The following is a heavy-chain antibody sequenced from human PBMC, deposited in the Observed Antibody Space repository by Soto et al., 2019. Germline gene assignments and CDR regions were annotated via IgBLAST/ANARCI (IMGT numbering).Heavy chain of an antibody. CDR2: IIPIFGPA. J-gene: IGHJ6*02. D-gene: IGHD1-1*01. Sequence: SVKVSCKSSGGTFSSHSINWVRQAPGQGLEWMGGIIPIFGPANFAKKFQGRVTITADESTTTAYMELSSLTSEDTAAYYCATGSFTSTGGRIGYHYNAMDVWGQGTTVTVSS. V-gene: IGHV1-69*13. CDR3: ATGSFTSTGGRIGYHYNAMDV. CDR1: GGTFSSHS.